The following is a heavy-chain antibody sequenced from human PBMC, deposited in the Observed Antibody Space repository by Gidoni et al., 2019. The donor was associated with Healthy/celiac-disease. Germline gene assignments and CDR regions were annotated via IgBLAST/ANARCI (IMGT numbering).Heavy chain of an antibody. CDR3: AKEGLATIRGVDY. CDR2: ISYDGSNK. Sequence: QVQLVESGGGVVQPGRSLRLSCAASGFTFSSYGMHWVRQAPGKGLEWVAVISYDGSNKYYADSVKGRFTISRDNSKNTLYLQMNSLRAEDTAVYYCAKEGLATIRGVDYWGQGTLVTVSS. J-gene: IGHJ4*02. CDR1: GFTFSSYG. D-gene: IGHD5-12*01. V-gene: IGHV3-30*18.